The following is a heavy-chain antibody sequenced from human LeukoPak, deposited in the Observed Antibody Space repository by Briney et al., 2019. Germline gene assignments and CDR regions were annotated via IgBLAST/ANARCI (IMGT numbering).Heavy chain of an antibody. D-gene: IGHD3-10*01. J-gene: IGHJ3*02. CDR2: IYTSGST. CDR3: ARDGYGFGEFHDAFDI. CDR1: GGSISSYY. V-gene: IGHV4-4*07. Sequence: PSETLSLTCTVSGGSISSYYWSWIRQPAGKGLEWIGRIYTSGSTNYNPSLKSPVTMTVDTSKNQFSLKLSSVTAADTAVYYCARDGYGFGEFHDAFDIGGGDTGDTVSS.